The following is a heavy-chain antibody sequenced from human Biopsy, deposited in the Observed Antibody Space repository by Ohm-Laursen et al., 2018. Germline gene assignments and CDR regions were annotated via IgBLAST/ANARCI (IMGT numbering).Heavy chain of an antibody. CDR2: IFYSGIT. CDR3: AGRGSGGRSFDY. Sequence: SETLSLTCPVSGGSISSNVAYWAWIRQPPGKGLESIGSIFYSGITYYNPSLQSRVTMSVDTSKNQFSLNLTSVTAADTAVYYCAGRGSGGRSFDYWGQGSLVTVSS. CDR1: GGSISSNVAY. J-gene: IGHJ4*02. D-gene: IGHD2-15*01. V-gene: IGHV4-39*01.